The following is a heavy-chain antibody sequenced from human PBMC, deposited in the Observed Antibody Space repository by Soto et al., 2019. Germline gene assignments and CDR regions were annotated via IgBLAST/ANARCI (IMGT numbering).Heavy chain of an antibody. J-gene: IGHJ4*02. CDR2: IYHSGST. D-gene: IGHD4-17*01. V-gene: IGHV4-30-2*01. CDR3: ARGRTVTHDY. CDR1: GGSISSGGYS. Sequence: PSETLSLTCAVSGGSISSGGYSWSWIRQPPGKGLEWIGYIYHSGSTYYNPSLKSRVTISVDRYKNQFSLKLSSVTAAETAVYYCARGRTVTHDYWGKGTLVTVSS.